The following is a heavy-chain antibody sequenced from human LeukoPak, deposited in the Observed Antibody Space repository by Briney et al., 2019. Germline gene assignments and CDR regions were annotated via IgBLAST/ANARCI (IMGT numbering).Heavy chain of an antibody. CDR3: ARDYYYDSSGYYSSGYYYYGMDV. Sequence: EASVKVSCKASGYTFTGYYMHWVRQAPGQGLEWMRWINPNSGGTNYAQKFQGRVTMTRDTSISTAYMELSRLRSDDTAVYYCARDYYYDSSGYYSSGYYYYGMDVWGQGTTVTVSS. V-gene: IGHV1-2*02. D-gene: IGHD3-22*01. CDR2: INPNSGGT. J-gene: IGHJ6*02. CDR1: GYTFTGYY.